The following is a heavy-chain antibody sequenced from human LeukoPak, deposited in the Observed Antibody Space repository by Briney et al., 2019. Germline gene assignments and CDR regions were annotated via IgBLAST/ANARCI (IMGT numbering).Heavy chain of an antibody. J-gene: IGHJ4*02. CDR2: IFNLGIT. D-gene: IGHD2-2*01. CDR1: DGSFSTYY. Sequence: SETLSLTCGVYDGSFSTYYWTWIRQPAGKGLEWIGRIFNLGITKYNPSLKSRVTMSVDTSKNQFSLKLSSVTAADTAVYYCAIGFLIPAASLLFDYWGQGTLVTVSS. V-gene: IGHV4-59*10. CDR3: AIGFLIPAASLLFDY.